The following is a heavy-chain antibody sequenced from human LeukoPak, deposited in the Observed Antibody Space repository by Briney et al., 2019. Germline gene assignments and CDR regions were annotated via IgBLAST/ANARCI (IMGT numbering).Heavy chain of an antibody. CDR1: GFTFSSYA. V-gene: IGHV3-23*01. D-gene: IGHD1-26*01. Sequence: GGSLRLSCAASGFTFSSYAMSWVRQAPGEGLEWVSAISGSGGSTYYADSVKGRFTISRDNAKNSLYLQMNNLRAEDTAVYYCARGLGIVEATSFGYWGQGTLVTVSS. CDR2: ISGSGGST. CDR3: ARGLGIVEATSFGY. J-gene: IGHJ4*02.